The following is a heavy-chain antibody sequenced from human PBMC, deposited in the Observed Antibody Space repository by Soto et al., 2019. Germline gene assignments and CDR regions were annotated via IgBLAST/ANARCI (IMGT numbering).Heavy chain of an antibody. V-gene: IGHV3-48*01. CDR3: ARLVGRGFGSQRMFDP. CDR1: GFTFSSYS. D-gene: IGHD3-16*01. J-gene: IGHJ5*02. Sequence: EVQLVESGGGLVQPGGSLRLSCAASGFTFSSYSMNWVRQAPGKGLEWVSYISSSSSTIYYADSVKGRFTISRDNAKNSLYLQMNSLRAEDTAVYYCARLVGRGFGSQRMFDPWGQGTLVTVSS. CDR2: ISSSSSTI.